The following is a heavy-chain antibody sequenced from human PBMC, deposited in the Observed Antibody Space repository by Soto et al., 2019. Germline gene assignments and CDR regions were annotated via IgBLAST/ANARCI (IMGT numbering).Heavy chain of an antibody. Sequence: ESGGGLVQPGGSLRLSCAASGFTVRSNYMSWVRQAPGKGLGWVSVIYSGGSTYYADSVKGRFTISRDNSKNTLYLQMNSLRAVDTAVYYCARDRIPTGMDVWGQGTTATVSS. CDR1: GFTVRSNY. J-gene: IGHJ6*02. V-gene: IGHV3-66*01. CDR2: IYSGGST. CDR3: ARDRIPTGMDV.